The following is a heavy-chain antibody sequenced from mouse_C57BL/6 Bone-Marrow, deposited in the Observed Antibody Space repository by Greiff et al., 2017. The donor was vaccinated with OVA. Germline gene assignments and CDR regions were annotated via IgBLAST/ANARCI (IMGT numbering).Heavy chain of an antibody. Sequence: EVLLVESGEGLVKPGGSLKLSCAASGFTFSSYAMSWVRQTPEKRLEWVAYICSGGDYIYYADTVKGRFTISRDNSRNTLYLQLSSLKSEDAAMYYCTRDTVVTPLWCFDVWGTGTTVTVSS. D-gene: IGHD2-2*01. CDR2: ICSGGDYI. V-gene: IGHV5-9-1*02. CDR1: GFTFSSYA. CDR3: TRDTVVTPLWCFDV. J-gene: IGHJ1*03.